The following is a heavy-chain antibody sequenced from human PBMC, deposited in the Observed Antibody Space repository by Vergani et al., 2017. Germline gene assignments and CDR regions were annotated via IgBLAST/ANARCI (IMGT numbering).Heavy chain of an antibody. Sequence: QVQLVQSGAEVKKPGSSVKVSCKASEGTFSSYAISWVRQAPGQGLEWMGGIIPIFGTANYAQKFQGRVTITADKSTSTAYMELSSLRSEDTAVYYCARDGSDTAMVKNYYYYYGMDVWGQGTTVTVSS. V-gene: IGHV1-69*06. CDR2: IIPIFGTA. CDR1: EGTFSSYA. J-gene: IGHJ6*02. D-gene: IGHD5-18*01. CDR3: ARDGSDTAMVKNYYYYYGMDV.